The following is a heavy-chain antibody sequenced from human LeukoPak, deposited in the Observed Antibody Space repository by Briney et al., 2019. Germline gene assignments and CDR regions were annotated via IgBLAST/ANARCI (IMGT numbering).Heavy chain of an antibody. J-gene: IGHJ3*02. V-gene: IGHV1-2*02. CDR1: GYTFTGYY. Sequence: ASVKVSCKASGYTFTGYYMHWVRQAPGQGLEWMGWINPNSGGTNYAQKFQGRVTMTRDTSISTAYMELSRLRSDDTAVYYCASFAFEVVIRAFDIWGQGTMVTVSS. D-gene: IGHD3-3*01. CDR2: INPNSGGT. CDR3: ASFAFEVVIRAFDI.